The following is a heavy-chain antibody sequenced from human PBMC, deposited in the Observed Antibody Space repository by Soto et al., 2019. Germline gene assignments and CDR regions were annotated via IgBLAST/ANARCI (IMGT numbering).Heavy chain of an antibody. V-gene: IGHV4-31*03. CDR2: IHYSGNT. CDR1: GDSISSSSYY. D-gene: IGHD6-13*01. Sequence: KPSETLSLTCTVSGDSISSSSYYWSWIRQHPGKGLEWIGYIHYSGNTRYNPSLKSRLTISVDTSKNQFSLMLSSLTAADTAVYFCARARVPYSSAWYRYDYDGMEIWGQGTTVTVSS. J-gene: IGHJ6*02. CDR3: ARARVPYSSAWYRYDYDGMEI.